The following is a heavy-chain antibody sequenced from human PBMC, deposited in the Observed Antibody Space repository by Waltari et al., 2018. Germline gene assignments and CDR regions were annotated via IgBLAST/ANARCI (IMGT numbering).Heavy chain of an antibody. CDR3: ARVVLDYFDP. V-gene: IGHV4-38-2*01. CDR2: IYYRGSA. Sequence: QVQLQQSGPGLVKPSAPLSLPFAVSGYSISSGHYWGWIRQPPGKGLEWIGSIYYRGSAYYNPSLQSRVTLSVDTSKNQFSLKLSSVTAADTALYYCARVVLDYFDPWGQGTLVTVSS. J-gene: IGHJ5*02. CDR1: GYSISSGHY. D-gene: IGHD3-3*01.